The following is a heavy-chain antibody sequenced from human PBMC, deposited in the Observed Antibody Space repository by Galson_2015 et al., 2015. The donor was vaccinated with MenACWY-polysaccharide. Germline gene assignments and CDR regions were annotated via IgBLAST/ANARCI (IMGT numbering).Heavy chain of an antibody. V-gene: IGHV1-8*01. Sequence: SVKVSCKASGYTFTSYDINWVRQATGQGLEWMGWMSPNTAKTGCPQKFQGRVTMTRNTSISTAYMELSSLTSEDTAVYYCARGRRDTAVAATAAVFLDYWGQGILVTVSS. J-gene: IGHJ4*02. CDR1: GYTFTSYD. CDR3: ARGRRDTAVAATAAVFLDY. CDR2: MSPNTAKT. D-gene: IGHD6-19*01.